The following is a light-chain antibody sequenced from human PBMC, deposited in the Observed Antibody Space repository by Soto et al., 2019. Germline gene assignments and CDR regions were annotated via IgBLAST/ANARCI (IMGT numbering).Light chain of an antibody. J-gene: IGKJ4*01. V-gene: IGKV1-5*01. CDR1: QTISSW. Sequence: DIQMTQSPSTLSGSVGDRVTITCRASQTISSWLAWYQQKPGKAPKLLIYAASNLQSGVPSRFSGSESGTEFTLTISSLQPDDFATYYCQQYNSYSLTFGGGTKVDIK. CDR2: AAS. CDR3: QQYNSYSLT.